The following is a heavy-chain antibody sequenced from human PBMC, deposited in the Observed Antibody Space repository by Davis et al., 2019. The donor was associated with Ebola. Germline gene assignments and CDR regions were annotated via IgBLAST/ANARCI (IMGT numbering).Heavy chain of an antibody. CDR1: GFTFSSYA. D-gene: IGHD3-16*01. Sequence: GGSLRLSCAASGFTFSSYAMSWVRQAPGKGLEWVSTITGSGGTTYYADSVKGRFTISRDNSKNTLDLQMNSLRAEDTAVYYCAKDFGKYYEYFWGADVWGQGTTVTVSS. J-gene: IGHJ6*02. V-gene: IGHV3-23*01. CDR2: ITGSGGTT. CDR3: AKDFGKYYEYFWGADV.